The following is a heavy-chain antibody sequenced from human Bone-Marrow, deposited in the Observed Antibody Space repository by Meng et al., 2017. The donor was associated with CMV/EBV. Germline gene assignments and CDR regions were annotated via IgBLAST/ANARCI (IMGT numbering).Heavy chain of an antibody. D-gene: IGHD6-6*01. J-gene: IGHJ6*02. Sequence: GESLKISCAASGFTFSSYWMHWVRQAPGKGLVWVSRINSDGSSTSYADSVKGRFTISRDNAKNTLYLQMNSLRAEDTAVYYCARDLAYSSSFAYYYYYGMDVWGQGTTVTVSS. CDR1: GFTFSSYW. V-gene: IGHV3-74*01. CDR3: ARDLAYSSSFAYYYYYGMDV. CDR2: INSDGSST.